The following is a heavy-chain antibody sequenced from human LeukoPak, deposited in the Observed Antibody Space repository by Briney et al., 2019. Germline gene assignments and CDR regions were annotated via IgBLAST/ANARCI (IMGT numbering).Heavy chain of an antibody. CDR3: PRAPRGGSYYFDY. J-gene: IGHJ4*02. V-gene: IGHV3-64*01. Sequence: PGGSLRLSCAASGFTFSSYAMHWVRQAPGKGLEYVSAISSNGGSTYYANSVKGRFTISRDNSKNTLYLQMGSLRAEDMAVYYCPRAPRGGSYYFDYWGQGTLVTVSS. CDR1: GFTFSSYA. CDR2: ISSNGGST. D-gene: IGHD1-26*01.